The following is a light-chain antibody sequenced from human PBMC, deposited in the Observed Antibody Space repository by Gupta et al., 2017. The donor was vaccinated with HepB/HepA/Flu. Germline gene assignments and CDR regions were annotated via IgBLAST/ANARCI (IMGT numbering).Light chain of an antibody. V-gene: IGKV3-15*01. CDR1: QSVSSN. Sequence: EIVMTQSPATLSLSPGERATLSCRASQSVSSNLAWYQQKPGQAPRLLIYGASTRATGIPARFSGSGSWIEFTLTISSLQSEDFAVYYCQQYNNWPPYTFGQGTKLEIK. CDR2: GAS. J-gene: IGKJ2*01. CDR3: QQYNNWPPYT.